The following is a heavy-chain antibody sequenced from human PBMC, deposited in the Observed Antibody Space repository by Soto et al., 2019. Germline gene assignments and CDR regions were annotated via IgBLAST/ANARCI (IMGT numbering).Heavy chain of an antibody. Sequence: SETLSLTCTVSGGSISSYYWSWIRQPPGKGLEWIGYIYYSGSTNYNPSLKSRVTISVDTSKNQFSLKLSSVTAADTAVYYCARAYWNYYYYYYMDVWGKGTTVTVSS. CDR1: GGSISSYY. CDR2: IYYSGST. J-gene: IGHJ6*03. D-gene: IGHD1-1*01. V-gene: IGHV4-59*12. CDR3: ARAYWNYYYYYYMDV.